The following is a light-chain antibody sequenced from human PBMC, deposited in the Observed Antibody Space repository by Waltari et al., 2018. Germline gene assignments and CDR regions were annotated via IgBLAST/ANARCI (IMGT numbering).Light chain of an antibody. V-gene: IGLV1-44*01. CDR3: AVWDDSLGGV. J-gene: IGLJ3*02. CDR2: NDN. CDR1: NSNIGGNF. Sequence: QSVLPQPPPVSGTPGQRVTISCSGSNSNIGGNFVTWYQQLPGKAPKLLIYNDNQGPSGVPDRFSASKSGTSAALAITGLQSEDEADYYCAVWDDSLGGVFGGGTKLTVL.